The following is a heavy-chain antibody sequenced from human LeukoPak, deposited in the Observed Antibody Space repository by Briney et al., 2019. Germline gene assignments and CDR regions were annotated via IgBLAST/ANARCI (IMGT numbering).Heavy chain of an antibody. CDR2: NSGST. CDR1: GDSVSNDKYY. J-gene: IGHJ4*02. CDR3: ARLGWWDS. V-gene: IGHV4-39*01. D-gene: IGHD2-15*01. Sequence: PSETLSLTCTVSGDSVSNDKYYWGWIRQPPGKGLEWIGSNSGSTYYNPSLNSRVTISVDTSKNQFSLKLSSVTAADTAVYYCARLGWWDSWGQGALVTVSS.